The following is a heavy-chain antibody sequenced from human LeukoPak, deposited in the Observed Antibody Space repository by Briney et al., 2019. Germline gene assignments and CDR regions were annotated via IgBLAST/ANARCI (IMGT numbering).Heavy chain of an antibody. Sequence: TSETLSLTCTVSGGSISTSNYYWSWIRQPPGKGLEWIGEINHSGSTNYNPSLKSRVTISVDTSKNQFSLKLSSVTAADTAMYYCARRGSMVRGFDIWGQGTMVTVSS. V-gene: IGHV4-39*07. CDR2: INHSGST. J-gene: IGHJ3*02. CDR1: GGSISTSNYY. CDR3: ARRGSMVRGFDI. D-gene: IGHD3-10*01.